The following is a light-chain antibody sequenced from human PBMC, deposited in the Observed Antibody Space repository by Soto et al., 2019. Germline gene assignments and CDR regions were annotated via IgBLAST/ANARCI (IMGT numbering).Light chain of an antibody. CDR1: QSLLHSNGYNY. CDR2: LGS. V-gene: IGKV2-28*01. J-gene: IGKJ1*01. CDR3: MQALQTAWT. Sequence: DIVMTQSPLSLPVTPGEPASISCRSSQSLLHSNGYNYLDWYLQKPGQSPQLLIYLGSNRASGVPDRFSGSGSGTDFTLKISRVEAEDVAVYYCMQALQTAWTFGQGTKVDIK.